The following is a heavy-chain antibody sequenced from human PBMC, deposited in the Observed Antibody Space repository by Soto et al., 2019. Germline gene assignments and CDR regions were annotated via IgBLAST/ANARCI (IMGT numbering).Heavy chain of an antibody. Sequence: SETLSLTCTVSGGSISSSSYYWGWIRQPPGKGLEWIGSIYYSGSTYYNPSLKSRVTISVDTSKNQFSLKLSSVTAADTAVYYCARLAQPPVVVPAVYYYYYGMDVWGQGTTVTVSS. CDR3: ARLAQPPVVVPAVYYYYYGMDV. D-gene: IGHD2-2*01. CDR2: IYYSGST. J-gene: IGHJ6*02. V-gene: IGHV4-39*01. CDR1: GGSISSSSYY.